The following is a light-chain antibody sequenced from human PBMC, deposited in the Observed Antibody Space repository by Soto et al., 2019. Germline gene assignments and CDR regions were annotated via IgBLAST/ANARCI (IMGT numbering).Light chain of an antibody. J-gene: IGKJ5*01. CDR1: QSVSSSY. V-gene: IGKV3-20*01. CDR3: QQYGSSIT. Sequence: EIVLTQSPGTLSLSPGERATLSCRASQSVSSSYLAWYQQKPGQAPRLLIYGASSRATGIPDRFSGSGSGTDFTLTINTLEPEDFAVYYCQQYGSSITFGQGTRLEIK. CDR2: GAS.